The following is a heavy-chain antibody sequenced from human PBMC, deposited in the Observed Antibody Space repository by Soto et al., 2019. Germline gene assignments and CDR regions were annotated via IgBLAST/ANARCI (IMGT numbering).Heavy chain of an antibody. CDR1: GGSISSGDYY. V-gene: IGHV4-30-4*01. CDR2: IYYSGGT. CDR3: ARAVEYGMDV. J-gene: IGHJ6*02. D-gene: IGHD3-3*01. Sequence: SETLSLTCTVSGGSISSGDYYWSWIRQPPGKGLEWIGYIYYSGGTYYNPSLKSRVTISVDTSKNQFSLKLSSVTAADTAVYYCARAVEYGMDVWGQGTTVTVSS.